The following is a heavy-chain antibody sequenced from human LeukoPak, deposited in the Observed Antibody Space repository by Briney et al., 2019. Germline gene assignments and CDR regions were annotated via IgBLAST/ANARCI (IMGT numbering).Heavy chain of an antibody. CDR1: GFTFSSYG. CDR2: IWYDGSNK. J-gene: IGHJ5*02. V-gene: IGHV3-33*01. CDR3: ARDGTNTVNWFDP. D-gene: IGHD1-7*01. Sequence: PGGSLRLSCAASGFTFSSYGMHWVRQAPGKGLEWVAVIWYDGSNKYYADSVKGRFTISRDNSKNTLYLQMNSLRAEDTAVYYCARDGTNTVNWFDPWGQGTLVTVSS.